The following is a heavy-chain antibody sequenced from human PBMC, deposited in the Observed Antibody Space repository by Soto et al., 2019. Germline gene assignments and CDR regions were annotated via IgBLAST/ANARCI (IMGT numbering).Heavy chain of an antibody. Sequence: SVKVSCKASGGTFSSYAISWVRQAPGQGLEWMGGIIPSGGSTGYAQKFQGRVTMTRDTSTSTAYMELSSLRSEDTAVYYCARDLEPMGSWAYSYGSPFDYWGQGTLVTVSS. J-gene: IGHJ4*02. CDR3: ARDLEPMGSWAYSYGSPFDY. V-gene: IGHV1-69*10. CDR1: GGTFSSYA. D-gene: IGHD5-18*01. CDR2: IIPSGGST.